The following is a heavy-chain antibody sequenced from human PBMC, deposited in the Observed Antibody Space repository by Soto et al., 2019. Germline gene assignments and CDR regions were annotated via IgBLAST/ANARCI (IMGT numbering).Heavy chain of an antibody. CDR2: ISGRGGST. V-gene: IGHV3-23*01. J-gene: IGHJ5*02. Sequence: EVQLLESGGGLVQPGGSLRLSCAASGFTFSSYAMSWVRQAPGKGLEWVSAISGRGGSTYYADSVKGRFTISRDNSKNTLYLQMNSLRAEDTAVYYCAKPGGLGYCSGGSCQSWFYPWGQGTLVTVSS. CDR1: GFTFSSYA. D-gene: IGHD2-15*01. CDR3: AKPGGLGYCSGGSCQSWFYP.